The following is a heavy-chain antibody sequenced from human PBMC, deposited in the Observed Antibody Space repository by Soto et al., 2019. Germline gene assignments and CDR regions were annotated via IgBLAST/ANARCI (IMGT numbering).Heavy chain of an antibody. CDR2: IYPDDSDT. CDR1: GYSFTTNW. CDR3: AKLEWAHLGPNFDH. Sequence: GESVKISFKASGYSFTTNWIGWVRQMPGKGLEWMGVIYPDDSDTRYSPSFEGQVTVSADKSISTAYLQWGSLKASDTAMYYCAKLEWAHLGPNFDHWGQGTQVTVSS. V-gene: IGHV5-51*01. D-gene: IGHD3-3*01. J-gene: IGHJ4*02.